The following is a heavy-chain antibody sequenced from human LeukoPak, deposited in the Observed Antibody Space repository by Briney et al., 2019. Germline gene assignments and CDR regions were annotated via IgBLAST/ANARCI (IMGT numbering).Heavy chain of an antibody. J-gene: IGHJ5*02. Sequence: SETLSLTCTVSGGSISSYYWSWIRQPAGKGLEWIGRIDTSGNTNYKPSLKSRVTMSVDTSKNQFSLKLNSVTAADTAVYYCARAGFGELNELYGWFDPWGQGTLVTVSS. CDR2: IDTSGNT. CDR3: ARAGFGELNELYGWFDP. D-gene: IGHD3-10*01. V-gene: IGHV4-4*07. CDR1: GGSISSYY.